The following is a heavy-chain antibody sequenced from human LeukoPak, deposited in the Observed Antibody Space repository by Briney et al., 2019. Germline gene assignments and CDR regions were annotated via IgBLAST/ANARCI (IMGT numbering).Heavy chain of an antibody. CDR1: GGSISSSNYY. J-gene: IGHJ4*02. V-gene: IGHV4-39*07. D-gene: IGHD3-10*01. CDR2: MYYSGSI. Sequence: SSETLSLTCTVSGGSISSSNYYWGWIRQPPGKGLEWIGSMYYSGSIFYNPSLKSRVTISINTSKNQFSLKVSSVTAADTAVYYCARARVPGSYSPKGPFDYWGQGTLVAVSS. CDR3: ARARVPGSYSPKGPFDY.